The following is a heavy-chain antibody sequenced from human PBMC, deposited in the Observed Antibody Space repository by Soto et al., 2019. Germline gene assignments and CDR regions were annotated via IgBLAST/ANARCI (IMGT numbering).Heavy chain of an antibody. CDR2: IWYDGSYK. D-gene: IGHD1-1*01. Sequence: QVQLVESGGGVVKPGRSLRLSCAASGFTLSNYGMNWVRQAPGKGLEWVAVIWYDGSYKYDVDSVKGRFSIFRDTSKNTVYLQMNSLRGEDTAVYYCARGNWKNGYFDYWGQGTLVTVSS. V-gene: IGHV3-33*01. CDR3: ARGNWKNGYFDY. J-gene: IGHJ4*02. CDR1: GFTLSNYG.